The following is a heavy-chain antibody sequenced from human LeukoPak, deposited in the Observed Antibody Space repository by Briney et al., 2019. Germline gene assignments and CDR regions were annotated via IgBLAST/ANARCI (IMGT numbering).Heavy chain of an antibody. D-gene: IGHD3-22*01. CDR1: GFTFSSYG. J-gene: IGHJ4*02. CDR2: ISYDGSNK. CDR3: ANRPVFYYYDSSGLGHDY. V-gene: IGHV3-30*18. Sequence: GGSLRLSCAASGFTFSSYGMPWVRQAPGKGLEWVAVISYDGSNKYYADSVKGRFTISRDNSKNTLYLQMNSLRAEDTAVYYCANRPVFYYYDSSGLGHDYWGQGTLVTVSS.